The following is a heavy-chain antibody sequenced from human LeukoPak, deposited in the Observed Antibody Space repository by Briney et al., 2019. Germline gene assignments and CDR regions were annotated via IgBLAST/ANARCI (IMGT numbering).Heavy chain of an antibody. CDR2: IYYSGST. CDR3: ARAIVVVPAAILQFDY. J-gene: IGHJ4*02. V-gene: IGHV4-59*01. D-gene: IGHD2-2*02. CDR1: GGSISSYY. Sequence: SETLSLTCTVSGGSISSYYWSWIRQPPGKGLEWIGYIYYSGSTNCNPSLKSRVTISVDTSKNQFSLKLSSVTAADTAVYYCARAIVVVPAAILQFDYWGQGTLVTVSS.